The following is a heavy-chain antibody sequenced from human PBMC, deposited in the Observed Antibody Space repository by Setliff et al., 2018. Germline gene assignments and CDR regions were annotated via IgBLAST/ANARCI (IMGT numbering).Heavy chain of an antibody. CDR2: IIHCGST. CDR3: ARAFSRREKFLLDS. Sequence: SETLSLPCAVYGGSVSGYYWSWIRQPPGKRLEWIGEIIHCGSTTYNPSLKSRVTISMYTSKNQFSLKVSSVTAADTAVYYCARAFSRREKFLLDSWGQGALVTVSS. V-gene: IGHV4-34*12. J-gene: IGHJ4*02. CDR1: GGSVSGYY.